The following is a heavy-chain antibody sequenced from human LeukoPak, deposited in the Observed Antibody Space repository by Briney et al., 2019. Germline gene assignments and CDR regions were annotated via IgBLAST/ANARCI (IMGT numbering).Heavy chain of an antibody. J-gene: IGHJ4*02. CDR1: GGSISSYY. V-gene: IGHV4-59*01. CDR2: IYTSGST. D-gene: IGHD3-10*02. Sequence: SETLSLTCTVSGGSISSYYWSWIWQPPGKGLEWIGYIYTSGSTNYNPSLKSRVTISVDTSKNQFSLKLSSVTAADTAVYYCARDPFLFDYWGQGTLVTVSS. CDR3: ARDPFLFDY.